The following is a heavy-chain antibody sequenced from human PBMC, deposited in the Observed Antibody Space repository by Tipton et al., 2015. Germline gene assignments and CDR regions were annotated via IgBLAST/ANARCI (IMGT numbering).Heavy chain of an antibody. CDR1: GFTFSSYA. V-gene: IGHV3-23*01. CDR3: AKLSVIFFFDY. Sequence: SLRLSCTASGFTFSSYAMNWVRQAPGKGLEWVSGLSTSGGSTFYADSVKGRFTISRDNSKNTLYLQMNSLRAEDTAVYYCAKLSVIFFFDYWGQGTLVSVSS. J-gene: IGHJ4*02. CDR2: LSTSGGST. D-gene: IGHD3-16*02.